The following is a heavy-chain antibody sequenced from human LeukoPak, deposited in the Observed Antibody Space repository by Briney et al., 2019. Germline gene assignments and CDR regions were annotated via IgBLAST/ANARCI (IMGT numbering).Heavy chain of an antibody. CDR3: AKDYYDTSGYYYGEYFQH. CDR2: ISGDGGST. D-gene: IGHD3-22*01. CDR1: GFTFNDYA. J-gene: IGHJ1*01. V-gene: IGHV3-43*02. Sequence: GGSLRLSCAASGFTFNDYAMHWVRQVPGKDLEWVSLISGDGGSTYYADSVKGRFTISRDNSKNSLYLQMNNLRTEDTALYYCAKDYYDTSGYYYGEYFQHWGQGTLVTVSS.